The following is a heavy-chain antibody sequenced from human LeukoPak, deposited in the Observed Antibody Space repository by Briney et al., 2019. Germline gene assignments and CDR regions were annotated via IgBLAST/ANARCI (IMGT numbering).Heavy chain of an antibody. CDR2: IYPSGIT. CDR3: ARRGSFYPFDF. J-gene: IGHJ4*02. V-gene: IGHV4-38-2*01. CDR1: GYSISNGYY. Sequence: PSETLSLTCAVSGYSISNGYYWGWIRQPPGKGLEWIGSIYPSGITYYNPSLKSRVTISIDTSKNLFSLNLRSVTAADTAIYYCARRGSFYPFDFWGQGILVTVSS. D-gene: IGHD3-10*01.